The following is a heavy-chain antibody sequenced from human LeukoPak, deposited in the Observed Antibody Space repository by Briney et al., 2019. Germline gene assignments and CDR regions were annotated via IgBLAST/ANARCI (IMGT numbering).Heavy chain of an antibody. CDR3: ARAYQITIFGVAAVY. J-gene: IGHJ4*02. CDR1: GFTFSSYS. Sequence: GGSLRLSCAASGFTFSSYSMNWVRQAPGKGLEWVSSISSSSSYIYYADSVKGRFTISRDNAKNSLYLQMNSLRAEDTAVYYCARAYQITIFGVAAVYWGQGTLVTVSS. CDR2: ISSSSSYI. D-gene: IGHD3-3*01. V-gene: IGHV3-21*01.